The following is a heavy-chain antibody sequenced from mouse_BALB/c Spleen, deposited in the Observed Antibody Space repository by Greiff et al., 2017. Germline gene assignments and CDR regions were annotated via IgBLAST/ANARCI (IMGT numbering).Heavy chain of an antibody. J-gene: IGHJ4*01. D-gene: IGHD2-4*01. V-gene: IGHV5-17*02. CDR1: GFTFSSFG. Sequence: EVQLQESGGGLVQPGGSRKLSCAASGFTFSSFGMHWVRQAPEKGLEWVAYISSGSSTIYYADTVKGRFTISRDNPKNTLFLQMTSLRSEDTAMYYCARMITTDGGAMDYWGQGTSVTVSS. CDR3: ARMITTDGGAMDY. CDR2: ISSGSSTI.